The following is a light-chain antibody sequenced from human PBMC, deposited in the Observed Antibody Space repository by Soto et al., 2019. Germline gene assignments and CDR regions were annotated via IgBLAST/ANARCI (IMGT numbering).Light chain of an antibody. V-gene: IGKV1-39*01. CDR1: QSISSY. J-gene: IGKJ1*01. CDR3: QQSYGTPT. CDR2: AAS. Sequence: DIQMTQSPSSLSASVGDRVTITCRASQSISSYLNWYQQKPGKAPNLLIYAASSLQSGVPSRFSGSGSGTDFTLTISSLQPEDFATYYCQQSYGTPTFGQGTKVEIK.